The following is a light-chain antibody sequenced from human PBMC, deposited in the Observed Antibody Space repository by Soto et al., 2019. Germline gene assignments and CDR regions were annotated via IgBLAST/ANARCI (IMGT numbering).Light chain of an antibody. J-gene: IGLJ1*01. CDR1: SSDVGGYNY. Sequence: QSALTQPPSASGSPGQSVTISCTGTSSDVGGYNYFSWYQQHPRKAPKLMIYEVSNRPSGVPDRFSGSKSGNTASLTVSGLQAEDEDDYYCSSYAGSNREVFGTGTKVTVL. V-gene: IGLV2-8*01. CDR2: EVS. CDR3: SSYAGSNREV.